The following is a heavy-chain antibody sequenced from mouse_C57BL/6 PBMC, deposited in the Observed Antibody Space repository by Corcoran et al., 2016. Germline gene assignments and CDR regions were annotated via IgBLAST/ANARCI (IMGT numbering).Heavy chain of an antibody. CDR2: IYWDDDK. CDR3: ARSGYYYGSSWYFDV. J-gene: IGHJ1*03. CDR1: GFSLSTSGMG. Sequence: QVTLKESGPGILQSSQTLSLTCSFSGFSLSTSGMGVSWIRQPSGKGLEWLAHIYWDDDKRYNPSLKSRLTISKDTSRNQVFLKITSVDTADTATYYGARSGYYYGSSWYFDVWGTGTTVTVSS. V-gene: IGHV8-12*01. D-gene: IGHD1-1*01.